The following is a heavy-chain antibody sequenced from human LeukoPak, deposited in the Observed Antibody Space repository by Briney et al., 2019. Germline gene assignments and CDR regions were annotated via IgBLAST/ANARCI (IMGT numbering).Heavy chain of an antibody. CDR1: GYTFTGYY. Sequence: ASVKVSCKASGYTFTGYYMHWVRQAPGQGLEWMGRINPNSGGTNYAQKFQGRVTMTRDTSISTAYMELSRLRSDDTAVYYCARDVEEYCSSTSCYIVDYWGQGTLVTVSS. CDR3: ARDVEEYCSSTSCYIVDY. D-gene: IGHD2-2*01. V-gene: IGHV1-2*06. J-gene: IGHJ4*02. CDR2: INPNSGGT.